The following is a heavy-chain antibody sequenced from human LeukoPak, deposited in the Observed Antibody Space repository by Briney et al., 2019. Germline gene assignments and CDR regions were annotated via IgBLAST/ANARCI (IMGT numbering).Heavy chain of an antibody. J-gene: IGHJ4*02. D-gene: IGHD6-13*01. Sequence: PGGSLRLSCADSGFTFNKYWMSWVRQAPGKGLEWMANIDQDGSQKYYLDSVKGRFTISRDNAKSSVYLQMNSLRGEDTALYYCARGLATAAAYWGQGIPVTVSS. V-gene: IGHV3-7*01. CDR2: IDQDGSQK. CDR1: GFTFNKYW. CDR3: ARGLATAAAY.